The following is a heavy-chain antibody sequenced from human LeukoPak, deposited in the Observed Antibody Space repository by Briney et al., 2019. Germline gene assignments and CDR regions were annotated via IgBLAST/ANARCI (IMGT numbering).Heavy chain of an antibody. V-gene: IGHV3-11*01. Sequence: GGSLRLSCAASGFTFSDYYMSWIRQAPGKGLEWVSYISSSGSTIYYADSVEGRFTISRDNAKNSLYLQMNSLRAEDTAVYYCAITLNYYDSSGYPLFDYWGQGTLVTVSS. CDR1: GFTFSDYY. CDR2: ISSSGSTI. J-gene: IGHJ4*02. CDR3: AITLNYYDSSGYPLFDY. D-gene: IGHD3-22*01.